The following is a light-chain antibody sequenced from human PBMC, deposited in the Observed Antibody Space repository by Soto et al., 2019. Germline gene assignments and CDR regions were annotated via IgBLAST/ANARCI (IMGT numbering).Light chain of an antibody. CDR1: SSDVGSYNL. J-gene: IGLJ3*02. Sequence: QPVLTQPASVSGSPGQSITISCTGTSSDVGSYNLVSWYQQHPGKAPKLIIYEVSKRPSGVSNRFSGSKSGNTASLTISGLQAEDDTDYYCCSYAGGSTHWVFGGGTKLTVL. CDR2: EVS. CDR3: CSYAGGSTHWV. V-gene: IGLV2-23*02.